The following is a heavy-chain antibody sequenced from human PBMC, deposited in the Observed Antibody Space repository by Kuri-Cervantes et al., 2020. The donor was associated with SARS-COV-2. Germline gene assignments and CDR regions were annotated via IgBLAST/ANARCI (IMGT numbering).Heavy chain of an antibody. CDR3: ARVLFPQVEAHFDY. V-gene: IGHV1-18*01. D-gene: IGHD3-3*01. CDR1: GYTFTSYG. Sequence: ASVHVSCKASGYTFTSYGISWVRQAPGQGLEWMGWISPYNDKTSYAKKFQGRVTMTTITSSTTAYMELRSLRSDDTAVYYCARVLFPQVEAHFDYWGQGRLVTVSS. CDR2: ISPYNDKT. J-gene: IGHJ4*02.